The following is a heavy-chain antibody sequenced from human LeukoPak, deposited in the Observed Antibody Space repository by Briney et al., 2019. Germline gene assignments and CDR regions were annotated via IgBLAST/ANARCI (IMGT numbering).Heavy chain of an antibody. CDR3: ARHRYTSGWNGIDY. J-gene: IGHJ4*02. CDR1: GGSISSDY. V-gene: IGHV4-59*08. Sequence: MASETLSLTCSVSGGSISSDYWSWIRQPPGKGLEWIGYIHYSGSANYSPSLKSRVTISLDTSKNHFSLKLSSVTAADTAVYYCARHRYTSGWNGIDYWGQGTLVTVSS. D-gene: IGHD6-19*01. CDR2: IHYSGSA.